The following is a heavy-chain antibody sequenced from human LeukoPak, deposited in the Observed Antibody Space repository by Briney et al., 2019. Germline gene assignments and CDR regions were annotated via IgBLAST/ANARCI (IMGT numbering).Heavy chain of an antibody. Sequence: GGSLRLSCAASGFTFNNYAMSWVRQAPGKGLEWVSSITSSGDRTFYADSVRGRFTISRDNSRSTLYLQMDSLRAEDTAVYYCAKDAYYDIAEYWGQGTLVTDSS. D-gene: IGHD3-9*01. V-gene: IGHV3-23*01. CDR3: AKDAYYDIAEY. J-gene: IGHJ4*02. CDR1: GFTFNNYA. CDR2: ITSSGDRT.